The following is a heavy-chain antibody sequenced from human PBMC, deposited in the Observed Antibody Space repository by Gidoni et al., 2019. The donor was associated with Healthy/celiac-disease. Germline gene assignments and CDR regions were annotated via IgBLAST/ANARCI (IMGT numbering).Heavy chain of an antibody. CDR1: GFTFSSYS. CDR3: ARDVDFGYSYGSLDY. D-gene: IGHD5-18*01. V-gene: IGHV3-48*01. J-gene: IGHJ4*02. Sequence: EVQLVESGGGLVQPGGSLRLSCAASGFTFSSYSMNWVRQAPGKGLEWVSYISSSSSTIYYADSVKGRFTISRDNAKNSLYLQMNSLRAEDTAVYYCARDVDFGYSYGSLDYWGQGTLVTVSS. CDR2: ISSSSSTI.